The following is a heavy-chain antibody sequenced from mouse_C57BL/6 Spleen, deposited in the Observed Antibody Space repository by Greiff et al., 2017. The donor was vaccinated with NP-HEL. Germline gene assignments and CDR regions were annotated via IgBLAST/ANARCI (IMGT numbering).Heavy chain of an antibody. CDR3: ARADSSGYLYYYAMDY. D-gene: IGHD3-2*02. J-gene: IGHJ4*01. CDR1: GYSFTSYY. Sequence: QVQLQQSGPELVKPGASVKISCKASGYSFTSYYIHWVKQRPGQGLEWIGWIYPGSGNTKYNEKFKGKATLPADTSSSTAYMQLSSLTSEDSAVYYCARADSSGYLYYYAMDYWGQGTSVTVSS. CDR2: IYPGSGNT. V-gene: IGHV1-66*01.